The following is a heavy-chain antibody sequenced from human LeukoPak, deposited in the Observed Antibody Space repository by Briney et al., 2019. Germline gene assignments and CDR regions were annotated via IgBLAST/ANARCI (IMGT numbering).Heavy chain of an antibody. J-gene: IGHJ4*02. D-gene: IGHD5-24*01. Sequence: SETLSLTCTVSGGSISSANYYWNWIRQPPGKSLEWIGYISYSGSTHYNPSLKSRATISADTSKNQFSLKLTSMTAADTAVYHCARGGEGYNYVYWGQGTLVTVSS. CDR1: GGSISSANYY. CDR3: ARGGEGYNYVY. CDR2: ISYSGST. V-gene: IGHV4-30-4*01.